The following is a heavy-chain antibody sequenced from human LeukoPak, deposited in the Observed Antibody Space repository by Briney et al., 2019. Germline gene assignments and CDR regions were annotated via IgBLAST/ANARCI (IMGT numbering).Heavy chain of an antibody. V-gene: IGHV4-39*01. Sequence: PSETLSLTCAVSGGSISSNSYYWGWIRQPPGKGLEWIGSIYYSGSTYYNPSLKSRVTISVDTSKNQFSLKLSSVTAADTAVYYCARPTYYYDSSGRPFFDYWGQGTLVTVSS. CDR3: ARPTYYYDSSGRPFFDY. CDR2: IYYSGST. CDR1: GGSISSNSYY. D-gene: IGHD3-22*01. J-gene: IGHJ4*02.